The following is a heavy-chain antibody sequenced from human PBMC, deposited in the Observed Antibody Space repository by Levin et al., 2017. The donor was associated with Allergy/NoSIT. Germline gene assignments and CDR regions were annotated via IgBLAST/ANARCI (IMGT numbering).Heavy chain of an antibody. Sequence: PGESLKISCAASGFTFSDYYMTWIRLAPGKGLEWLSYVSATGNNVHYADSVEGRFTISRDNAKNSVYLQMNSLRAEDTAVYYCARDLVVVPASDLAYGMDVWGRGTTVTVSS. CDR2: VSATGNNV. CDR1: GFTFSDYY. CDR3: ARDLVVVPASDLAYGMDV. V-gene: IGHV3-11*01. D-gene: IGHD2-2*01. J-gene: IGHJ6*02.